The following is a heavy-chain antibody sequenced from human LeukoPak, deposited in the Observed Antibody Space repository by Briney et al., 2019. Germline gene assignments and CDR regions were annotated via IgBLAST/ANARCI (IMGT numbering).Heavy chain of an antibody. Sequence: PSETLSLTCTVSGGSISSGSYYWSWIRQPAGKGLEWIGRIYTSGSTNYNPSLKSRVTISVDTSKNQFSLKLSSVTAADTAVYYCAREWYYYDSSGHYSDWFDPWGQGTLVTVSP. CDR3: AREWYYYDSSGHYSDWFDP. J-gene: IGHJ5*02. CDR2: IYTSGST. D-gene: IGHD3-22*01. V-gene: IGHV4-61*02. CDR1: GGSISSGSYY.